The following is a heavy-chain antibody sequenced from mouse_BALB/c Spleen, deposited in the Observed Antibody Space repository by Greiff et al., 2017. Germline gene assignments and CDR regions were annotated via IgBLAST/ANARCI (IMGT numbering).Heavy chain of an antibody. D-gene: IGHD1-1*01. CDR3: GQGLRSSVDY. J-gene: IGHJ4*01. CDR2: INPYNGDT. CDR1: GYSFTGYF. Sequence: EVKLMESGPELVKPGASVKISCKASGYSFTGYFMNWVKQSHGKSLEWIGRINPYNGDTFYNQKFKGKATLTVDKSSSTAHMELLSLTSEDSAVYYCGQGLRSSVDYWGQGTSVTVSS. V-gene: IGHV1-37*01.